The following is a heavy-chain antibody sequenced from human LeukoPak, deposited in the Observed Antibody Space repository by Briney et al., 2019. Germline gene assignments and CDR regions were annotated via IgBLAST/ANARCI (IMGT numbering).Heavy chain of an antibody. CDR2: IYYSGST. J-gene: IGHJ3*02. CDR1: GGSISSYY. V-gene: IGHV4-59*01. Sequence: SETLSLTCTVSGGSISSYYWSWIRQPPGKGLEWIGYIYYSGSTNYNPSLKSRVTISVDTSKNQFSLKLSSVTAADTAVYYCARGASARGAFDIWGQGTMVTVSS. D-gene: IGHD6-6*01. CDR3: ARGASARGAFDI.